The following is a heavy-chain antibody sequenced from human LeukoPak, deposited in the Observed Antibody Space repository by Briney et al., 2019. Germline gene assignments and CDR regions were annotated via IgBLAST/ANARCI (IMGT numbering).Heavy chain of an antibody. J-gene: IGHJ3*02. CDR1: GGSISSSSYY. D-gene: IGHD5-18*01. V-gene: IGHV4-39*07. CDR3: ARAFLPDTAMAYDAFDI. Sequence: SETLSLTCTVSGGSISSSSYYWGWIRQPPGKGLEWIGSIYYSGSTYYNPSLKSRVTISVDTSKNQFSLKLSSVTAADTAVYYCARAFLPDTAMAYDAFDIWGQGTMVTVSS. CDR2: IYYSGST.